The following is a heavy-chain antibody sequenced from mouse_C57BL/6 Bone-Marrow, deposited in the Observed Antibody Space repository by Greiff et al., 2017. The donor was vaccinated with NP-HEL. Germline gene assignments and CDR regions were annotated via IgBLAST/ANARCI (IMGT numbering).Heavy chain of an antibody. Sequence: DVQLVESGGGLVQPGGSLKLSCAASGFTFSDYYMYWVRQTPEKRLEWVAYISNGGGSTYYPDTVKGRFTISRDNAKNTLYLQMSRLKSEDTAMYYCARHGSSYGYYAMDYWGQGTSVTVSS. J-gene: IGHJ4*01. CDR2: ISNGGGST. CDR3: ARHGSSYGYYAMDY. V-gene: IGHV5-12*01. CDR1: GFTFSDYY. D-gene: IGHD1-1*01.